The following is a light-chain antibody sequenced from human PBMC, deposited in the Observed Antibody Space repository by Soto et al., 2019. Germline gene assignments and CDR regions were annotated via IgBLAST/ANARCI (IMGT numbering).Light chain of an antibody. CDR2: WAS. V-gene: IGKV4-1*01. J-gene: IGKJ1*01. Sequence: DIVMTQSPDSLAVSLGERATINCKSSQSVLYSSNNENYLAWYQQKPGQPPKALIYWASTRESGVPDRFSGSGSGTDFTLTISGLQAEDVAVYYCQQYYTTPWTFGQGTKVDIK. CDR3: QQYYTTPWT. CDR1: QSVLYSSNNENY.